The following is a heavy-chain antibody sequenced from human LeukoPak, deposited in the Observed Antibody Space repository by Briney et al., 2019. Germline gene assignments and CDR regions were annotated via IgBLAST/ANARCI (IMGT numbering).Heavy chain of an antibody. CDR3: ANNLQY. D-gene: IGHD1-1*01. V-gene: IGHV3-23*01. J-gene: IGHJ4*02. CDR2: FSGSGGTT. CDR1: GFTFSSYA. Sequence: GGSLRLSCAASGFTFSSYAMNWVRQAPGRGLEWVSGFSGSGGTTYYADSVKGRFTISRDNSKNTLYRQMNSLRAEDTAVYYCANNLQYWGQGTLVTVSS.